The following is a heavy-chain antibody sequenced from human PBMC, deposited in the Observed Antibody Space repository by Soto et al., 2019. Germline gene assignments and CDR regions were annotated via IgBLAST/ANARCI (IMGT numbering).Heavy chain of an antibody. Sequence: GGSLRLSCAASGFTFSSYAMPWVRQAPGKGLEWVSAISGSGGSTYYADSVKGRFTISRDNSKHTPYLQMNSLRTEDTAVYFCARDREQRLPNYYYGLDVWGQGTTVTVSS. CDR2: ISGSGGST. J-gene: IGHJ6*02. D-gene: IGHD6-25*01. CDR3: ARDREQRLPNYYYGLDV. V-gene: IGHV3-23*01. CDR1: GFTFSSYA.